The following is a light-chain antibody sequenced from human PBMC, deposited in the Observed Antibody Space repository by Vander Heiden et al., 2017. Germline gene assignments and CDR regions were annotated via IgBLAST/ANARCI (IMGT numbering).Light chain of an antibody. V-gene: IGKV1-17*01. CDR3: LQYEYFPYI. CDR1: QGIRKD. J-gene: IGKJ2*01. CDR2: GAS. Sequence: DIQMTQSPSSLSASVGDRVTITCRASQGIRKDLGWYQQKPGKAPKRLIYGASSLESGVPSRFSGSGSGTEFTLTISSLQPEDFATYYCLQYEYFPYIFGQGTKLESK.